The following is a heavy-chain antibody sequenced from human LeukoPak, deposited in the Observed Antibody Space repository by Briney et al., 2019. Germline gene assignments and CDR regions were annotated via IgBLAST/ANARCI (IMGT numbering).Heavy chain of an antibody. CDR2: IRDNGSTR. D-gene: IGHD4-17*01. J-gene: IGHJ2*01. V-gene: IGHV3-30*02. Sequence: PGGSLRLSCAASGFSFSRYGLHWVRQAPGKGLEWMAFIRDNGSTRYYADSVKGRFTVSRDNSKNTLYLQMNSLRAEDTAVYYCAKAYNYDYGDYYGYYWYFDLWSRGTLVTVSS. CDR1: GFSFSRYG. CDR3: AKAYNYDYGDYYGYYWYFDL.